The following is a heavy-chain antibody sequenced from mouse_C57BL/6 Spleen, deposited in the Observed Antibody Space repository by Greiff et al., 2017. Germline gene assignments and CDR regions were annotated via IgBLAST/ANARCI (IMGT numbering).Heavy chain of an antibody. CDR3: ARRVYGRSLLFDY. D-gene: IGHD1-1*01. CDR1: GYTFTSYW. V-gene: IGHV1-50*01. J-gene: IGHJ2*01. Sequence: VQLQQPGAELVKPGASVKLSCKASGYTFTSYWMQWVKQRPGQGLEWIGEIDPSDSYTTYNQKFKGKATLTVDPSSSTAYMQLSSLTSEDSAVYYGARRVYGRSLLFDYWGQGTTLTVSS. CDR2: IDPSDSYT.